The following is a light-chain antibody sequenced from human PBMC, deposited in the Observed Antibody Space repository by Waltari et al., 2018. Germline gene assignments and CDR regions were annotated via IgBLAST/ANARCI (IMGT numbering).Light chain of an antibody. Sequence: QSALTQPASVSGTTGPSITISCTGTKSVVGIYNIVSWYQHHPGEAPKLMICEVIKRPSGVSNRFSGSKSGNTASLTIAGLQAEDEADYYCCSYAGSGTYVFGTGTMVTVL. J-gene: IGLJ1*01. CDR1: KSVVGIYNI. V-gene: IGLV2-23*02. CDR2: EVI. CDR3: CSYAGSGTYV.